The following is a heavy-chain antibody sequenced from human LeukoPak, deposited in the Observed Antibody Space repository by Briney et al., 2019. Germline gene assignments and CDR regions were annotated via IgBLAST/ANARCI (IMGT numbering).Heavy chain of an antibody. V-gene: IGHV4-59*10. D-gene: IGHD7-27*01. CDR1: GGSFSGYY. CDR2: IYTSGST. Sequence: SETLSLTCAVYGGSFSGYYWSWIRQPAGKGLEWIGRIYTSGSTNYNPSLKSRVTMSVDTSKNQFSLKLISVTAADTAVYYCASRKLGNDYWGQGTLVTVSS. CDR3: ASRKLGNDY. J-gene: IGHJ4*02.